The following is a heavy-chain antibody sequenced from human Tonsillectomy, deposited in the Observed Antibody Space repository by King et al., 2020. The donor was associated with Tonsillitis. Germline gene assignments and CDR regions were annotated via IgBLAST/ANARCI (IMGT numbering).Heavy chain of an antibody. Sequence: VQLVESGGGLVKPGGSLRLSCAASGFTVSDFYMSWIRQAPGKGLEWVSYISRSGTTIYYADSVKGRFTISRDNAKNSLYLQMNSLRAEDTAVYYCARNQGAVAAYYYYDMDVWGQGTTVTVSS. CDR3: ARNQGAVAAYYYYDMDV. D-gene: IGHD6-19*01. V-gene: IGHV3-11*01. J-gene: IGHJ6*02. CDR1: GFTVSDFY. CDR2: ISRSGTTI.